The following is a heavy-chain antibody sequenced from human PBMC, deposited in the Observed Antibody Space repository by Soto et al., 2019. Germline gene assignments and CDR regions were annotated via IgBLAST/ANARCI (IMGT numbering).Heavy chain of an antibody. CDR1: GFTFSTYA. CDR2: ISFDGSNK. CDR3: ARDRSMIVVVPGY. D-gene: IGHD3-22*01. Sequence: QVQLVESGGGVVQPGRSQRLSCAASGFTFSTYAMHWVRQAPGKGLEWVALISFDGSNKYYADSVKGRFTISRDNSKNTVYLQMNSLRPEDTAVYYCARDRSMIVVVPGYWGQGTLVTVSS. V-gene: IGHV3-30*14. J-gene: IGHJ4*02.